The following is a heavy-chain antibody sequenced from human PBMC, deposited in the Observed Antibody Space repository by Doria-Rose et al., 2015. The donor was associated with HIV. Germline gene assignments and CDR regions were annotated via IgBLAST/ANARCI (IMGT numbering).Heavy chain of an antibody. V-gene: IGHV2-26*01. J-gene: IGHJ4*02. D-gene: IGHD6-13*01. CDR3: ARIKSSRWYHKYYFDF. CDR2: IFSDDER. Sequence: QVTLKESGPVLVKPTETLTLTCTVSGVSLSSPGMGVSWIRQPPGKALEWHANIFSDDERSYKTSLKSRLTISRGTSKSQVVITMTDMDPVDTATYYCARIKSSRWYHKYYFDFWGQGTLVIVSA. CDR1: GVSLSSPGMG.